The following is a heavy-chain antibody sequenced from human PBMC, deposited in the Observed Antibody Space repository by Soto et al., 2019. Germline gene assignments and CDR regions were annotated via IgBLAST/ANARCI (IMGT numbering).Heavy chain of an antibody. CDR2: ISDSGDDI. CDR1: GFTFSSYA. CDR3: ARERYDSGRPLDY. Sequence: DVQLLESGGALVQPGGSLRLSCAASGFTFSSYAMNWVRQAPGKGLEWVSCISDSGDDIYYADSVKGRFTISRDNAKNSLYLQMNSLRAEDTAVYYCARERYDSGRPLDYWGQGTLVTVSS. D-gene: IGHD3-10*01. J-gene: IGHJ4*02. V-gene: IGHV3-23*01.